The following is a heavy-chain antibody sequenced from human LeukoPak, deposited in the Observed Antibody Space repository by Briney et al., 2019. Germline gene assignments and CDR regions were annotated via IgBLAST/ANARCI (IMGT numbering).Heavy chain of an antibody. CDR3: ARDLYSSGWYGEKYYYYMDV. CDR2: IYTSGST. J-gene: IGHJ6*03. V-gene: IGHV4-61*02. CDR1: GGSISSGSYY. Sequence: SQTLSLTRTVSGGSISSGSYYWSWIRQSAGKGLEWIGRIYTSGSTNYNPSLKSRVTISVDTSKNQFSLKPSSVTAADTAVYYCARDLYSSGWYGEKYYYYMDVWGKGTTVTVSS. D-gene: IGHD6-19*01.